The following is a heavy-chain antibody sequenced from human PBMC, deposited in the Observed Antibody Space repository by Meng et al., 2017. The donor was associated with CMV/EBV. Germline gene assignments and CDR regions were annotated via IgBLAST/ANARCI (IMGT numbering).Heavy chain of an antibody. CDR3: ARFALYCSGGSCYSGTWY. D-gene: IGHD2-15*01. CDR1: GYSISSGYY. CDR2: IYYSGST. Sequence: GSLRLSCTVSGYSISSGYYWGWIRQPPGKGLEWIGSIYYSGSTYYNPSLKSRVTISVDTSKNQFSLKLSSVTAADTAVYYCARFALYCSGGSCYSGTWYWGQGTLVTVSS. V-gene: IGHV4-38-2*02. J-gene: IGHJ4*02.